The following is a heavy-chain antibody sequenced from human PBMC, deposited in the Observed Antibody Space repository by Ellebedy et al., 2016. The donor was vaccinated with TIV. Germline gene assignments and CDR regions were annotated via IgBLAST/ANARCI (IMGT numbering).Heavy chain of an antibody. Sequence: GSLRLXXAVYGASFSHYYWSWIRQPPGKGLEWIGDINHSGGTNYNASLKSRVTISVDRSKNQFSLKLSSVTAADTAVYYCARGRGGAYSIPFGRWGQGTLVTVSS. CDR2: INHSGGT. V-gene: IGHV4-34*01. D-gene: IGHD1-26*01. CDR3: ARGRGGAYSIPFGR. J-gene: IGHJ4*02. CDR1: GASFSHYY.